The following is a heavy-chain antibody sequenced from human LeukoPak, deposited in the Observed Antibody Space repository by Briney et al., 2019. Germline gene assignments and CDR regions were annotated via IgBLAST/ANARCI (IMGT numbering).Heavy chain of an antibody. CDR3: AKDFWERESSWGPWDY. Sequence: GGSLRLSCAASGFTFSCYAMSWVRQAPGKGLEWVSAMNGSGWSTYLADFVKGRFTISSGKSKNTVYMQMTRLRDDDTAVYYCAKDFWERESSWGPWDYWGPGTLVTVSS. D-gene: IGHD1-26*01. V-gene: IGHV3-23*01. CDR2: MNGSGWST. J-gene: IGHJ4*02. CDR1: GFTFSCYA.